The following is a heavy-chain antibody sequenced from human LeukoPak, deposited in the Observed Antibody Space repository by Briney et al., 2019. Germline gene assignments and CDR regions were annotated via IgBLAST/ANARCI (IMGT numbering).Heavy chain of an antibody. Sequence: SQTLSLTCAISGDSVSSNSAAWNWIRQSPSRGLEWLGRTYYRSKWYNDYAVSVKSRITINPDTSKNQFSLQLNSVTPEDTAVYYCARAHIVVVTAIPAKVAFDIWGQGTMVTVSS. CDR2: TYYRSKWYN. D-gene: IGHD2-21*02. V-gene: IGHV6-1*01. CDR3: ARAHIVVVTAIPAKVAFDI. J-gene: IGHJ3*02. CDR1: GDSVSSNSAA.